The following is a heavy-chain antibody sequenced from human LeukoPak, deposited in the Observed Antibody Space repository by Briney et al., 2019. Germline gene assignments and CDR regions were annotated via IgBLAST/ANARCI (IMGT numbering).Heavy chain of an antibody. J-gene: IGHJ2*01. V-gene: IGHV4-34*01. CDR1: GGSLSGHF. D-gene: IGHD3-22*01. CDR3: ASYYYDSSGYYRPYWYFDL. CDR2: IKHSGST. Sequence: SETLSLTCAVYGGSLSGHFWNWIRQPPGKGLEWIGEIKHSGSTNYNPALKSRVTMSVDTSKNQFSLKLSSVTAADTAVYYCASYYYDSSGYYRPYWYFDLWGRGTLVIVPS.